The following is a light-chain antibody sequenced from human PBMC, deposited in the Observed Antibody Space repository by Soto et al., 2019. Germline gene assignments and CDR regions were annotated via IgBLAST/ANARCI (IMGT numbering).Light chain of an antibody. CDR3: SSYTSSSLYV. V-gene: IGLV2-14*01. J-gene: IGLJ1*01. Sequence: QSALTQPASVSGSPGQSITISCTGTSSDNYVSWYQQHPGKAPKLMIYDVSNRPSGVSNRFSGSKSGNTASLTISGLQAEDEADYYCSSYTSSSLYVFGTGTKLTVL. CDR2: DVS. CDR1: SSDNY.